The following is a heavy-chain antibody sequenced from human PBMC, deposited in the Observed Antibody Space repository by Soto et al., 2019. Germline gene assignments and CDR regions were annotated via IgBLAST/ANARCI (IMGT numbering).Heavy chain of an antibody. CDR3: ARSKVPAASAPYYYYGMDV. Sequence: SVKVSCKASGGTFSSYAISWVRQAPGQGLEWMGGIIPIFGTANYAQKFQGRVTITADESTSTAYMELSSLRSEDTAVYYCARSKVPAASAPYYYYGMDVWGQGTTVTV. J-gene: IGHJ6*02. D-gene: IGHD2-2*01. V-gene: IGHV1-69*13. CDR2: IIPIFGTA. CDR1: GGTFSSYA.